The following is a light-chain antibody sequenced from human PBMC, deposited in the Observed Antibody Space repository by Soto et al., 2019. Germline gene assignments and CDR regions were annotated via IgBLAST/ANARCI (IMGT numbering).Light chain of an antibody. CDR1: QSISNH. CDR3: QQSYSTPST. J-gene: IGKJ5*01. Sequence: DIRMTQSPSSLSASVEDRVIITCRASQSISNHLNWYQQKPGKAPKLLIYAASSLQSGVPSRFSGSGSGTDFTLTISSLQPEDFATYYCQQSYSTPSTFGQGTRLEIK. V-gene: IGKV1-39*01. CDR2: AAS.